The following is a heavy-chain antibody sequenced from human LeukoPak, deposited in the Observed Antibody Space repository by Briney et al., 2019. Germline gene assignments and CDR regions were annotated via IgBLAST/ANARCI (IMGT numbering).Heavy chain of an antibody. CDR1: GYTFTGYY. Sequence: ASVTVSYKASGYTFTGYYMHWVRQAPGQGLEWMGWINPNSGGTNYAQKFQGWVTMTRDTSISTAYMELSRLRSDDTAVYYCARAGIAAISFDYWGQGTLVTVSS. D-gene: IGHD6-13*01. CDR2: INPNSGGT. J-gene: IGHJ4*02. CDR3: ARAGIAAISFDY. V-gene: IGHV1-2*04.